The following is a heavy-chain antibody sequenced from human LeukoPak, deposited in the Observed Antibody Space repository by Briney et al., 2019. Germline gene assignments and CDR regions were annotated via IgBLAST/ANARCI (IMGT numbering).Heavy chain of an antibody. CDR2: ISGSGGGT. CDR3: VKDLGRYRNNCFDY. CDR1: GFTFSSYA. J-gene: IGHJ4*02. V-gene: IGHV3-23*01. Sequence: GGSLRLSCAASGFTFSSYAMSWVRQAPEKGLEWVSTISGSGGGTYYADSVKGRSTISRGDSKNTLYLQMNSLRAEDTAVYYCVKDLGRYRNNCFDYWGQGTLVTVSS. D-gene: IGHD1-26*01.